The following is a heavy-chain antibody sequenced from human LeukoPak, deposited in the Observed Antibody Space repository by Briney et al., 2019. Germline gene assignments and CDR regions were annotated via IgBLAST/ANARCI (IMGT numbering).Heavy chain of an antibody. CDR2: IYYSGST. V-gene: IGHV4-39*01. J-gene: IGHJ5*02. D-gene: IGHD3-3*01. CDR1: GGSISSSSYY. CDR3: ASLRGFLSLSWFDP. Sequence: PSETLSLTCTVSGGSISSSSYYWGWIRQPPGKGLEWIGSIYYSGSTYYNPSLKSRVTISVDTSKNQFSLKLSSVTAADTAVYYCASLRGFLSLSWFDPWGQGTLVTVSS.